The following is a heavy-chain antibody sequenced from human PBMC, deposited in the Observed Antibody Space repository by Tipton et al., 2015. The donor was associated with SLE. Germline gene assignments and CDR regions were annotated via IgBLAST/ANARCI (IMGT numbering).Heavy chain of an antibody. Sequence: TLSLTCTVSGGSISPYYWSWIRQPPGKGLEWIGYIYHSGGSPNYNPSLKSRVTISVDTSKNQFSLTLTSVTAADTAVYYCARHDYPGSGHSLLWGQGTLVIVSS. J-gene: IGHJ1*01. D-gene: IGHD3-10*01. V-gene: IGHV4-59*08. CDR3: ARHDYPGSGHSLL. CDR2: IYHSGGSP. CDR1: GGSISPYY.